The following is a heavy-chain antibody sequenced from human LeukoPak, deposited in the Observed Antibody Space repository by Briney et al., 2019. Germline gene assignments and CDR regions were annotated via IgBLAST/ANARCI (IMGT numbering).Heavy chain of an antibody. CDR2: ISAYNGHT. J-gene: IGHJ4*02. CDR1: VYTLISYS. V-gene: IGHV1-18*01. CDR3: ARDGGAGTGKFYY. D-gene: IGHD6-13*01. Sequence: ASVTVSCKASVYTLISYSISWVRQAPGQGLEWMGWISAYNGHTNYAQKLQGRVTMTTDTSTSTAYMELRSLRSDDTAVYYCARDGGAGTGKFYYWGQGTLVTVSS.